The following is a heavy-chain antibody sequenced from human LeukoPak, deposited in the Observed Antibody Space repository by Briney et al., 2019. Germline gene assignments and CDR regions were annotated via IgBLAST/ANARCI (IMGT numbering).Heavy chain of an antibody. CDR1: GYTFTGYY. J-gene: IGHJ6*03. D-gene: IGHD5-12*01. V-gene: IGHV1-69*05. CDR3: ARVRYGYDFAPYYMDV. CDR2: IIPIFGTA. Sequence: SVKVSCKASGYTFTGYYMHWVRQAPGQGLESMGRIIPIFGTANYAQKIQGRVTITTDESTSTAYMDLSSLRSELTAMYYCARVRYGYDFAPYYMDVWGKGTTVTVSS.